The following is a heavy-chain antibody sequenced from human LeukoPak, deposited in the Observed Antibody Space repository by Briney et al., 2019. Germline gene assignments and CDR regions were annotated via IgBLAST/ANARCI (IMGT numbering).Heavy chain of an antibody. V-gene: IGHV3-23*01. Sequence: PGGSLRLSCAASGFTFGSYAMSWVRQAPGRGLEWVSAITGDGGTTYYADSVKGRFTISRDNSTNRLYLQMNSLRPEDTAVYYCAKGGAATMRDGYNYYYYYMEVWGRGTTVTVSS. D-gene: IGHD5-24*01. CDR2: ITGDGGTT. CDR1: GFTFGSYA. CDR3: AKGGAATMRDGYNYYYYYMEV. J-gene: IGHJ6*03.